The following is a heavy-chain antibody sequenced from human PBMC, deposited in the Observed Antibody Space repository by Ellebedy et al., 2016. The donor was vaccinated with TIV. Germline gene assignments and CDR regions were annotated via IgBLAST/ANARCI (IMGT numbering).Heavy chain of an antibody. J-gene: IGHJ4*02. CDR2: IYYSGST. D-gene: IGHD3-10*01. V-gene: IGHV4-59*01. CDR1: GDSIRSYY. Sequence: MPSETLSLTCTVSGDSIRSYYWSWIRQPPGKGLEWFGYIYYSGSTNYNPSLKSRVTISIDTSKNQFSLKLSSVTAAETAVYYCARREGYYGSGSYYANWGQGTLVTVSS. CDR3: ARREGYYGSGSYYAN.